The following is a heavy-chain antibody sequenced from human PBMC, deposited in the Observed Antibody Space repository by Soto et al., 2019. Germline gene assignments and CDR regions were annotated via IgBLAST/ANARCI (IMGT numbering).Heavy chain of an antibody. Sequence: QVQLQQWGAGLLKPSETLSLTCAVYGGSFSGYYWSWIRQPPGKGLEWIGEINHSGSTNYNPSLKSRVTILVDTSKNQFSLKLSSVTAADTAVYYCARARSSIAARYFDYWGQGTLVTVSS. J-gene: IGHJ4*02. CDR3: ARARSSIAARYFDY. D-gene: IGHD6-6*01. CDR1: GGSFSGYY. V-gene: IGHV4-34*01. CDR2: INHSGST.